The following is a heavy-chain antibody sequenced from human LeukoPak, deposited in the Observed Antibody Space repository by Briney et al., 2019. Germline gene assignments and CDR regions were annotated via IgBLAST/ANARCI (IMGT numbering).Heavy chain of an antibody. CDR2: IASDGSST. J-gene: IGHJ4*02. V-gene: IGHV3-74*01. D-gene: IGHD4-23*01. CDR3: ARGRPHGNDY. CDR1: GFTFSSYW. Sequence: QPGGSLRLSCAASGFTFSSYWVNWVRQAPGKGLVWVSRIASDGSSTTYADSVKGRFSISRDNAKNTLYLQMNSLRVEDTAVYYCARGRPHGNDYWGQGTLVTVSS.